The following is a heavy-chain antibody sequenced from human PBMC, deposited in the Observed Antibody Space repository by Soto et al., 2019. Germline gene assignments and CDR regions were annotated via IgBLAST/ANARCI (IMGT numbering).Heavy chain of an antibody. CDR1: GYTFTSYD. Sequence: GASVKVSCKASGYTFTSYDMHWVRQAPGQGLEWMGIINPSGGSTSYAQKFQGRVTMTRDTSTSTVYMELSSLRSEDTAVYYCARGGFVVVGLYYYYGMDVWGQGTTVTVSS. J-gene: IGHJ6*02. V-gene: IGHV1-46*01. CDR3: ARGGFVVVGLYYYYGMDV. D-gene: IGHD2-21*01. CDR2: INPSGGST.